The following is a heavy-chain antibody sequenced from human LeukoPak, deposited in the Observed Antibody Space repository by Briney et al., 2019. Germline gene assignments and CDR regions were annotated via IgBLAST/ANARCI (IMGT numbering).Heavy chain of an antibody. J-gene: IGHJ4*02. CDR3: TRVRLGAATRYFDY. Sequence: SGGSLRLSCAASGFSFSDHYMDWVRLAPGKGLEWVGRIRNKANSYGTECAASVKGRFTISRDDSKDSLYLQMNSLRFEDTALYYCTRVRLGAATRYFDYWGQGTLVTVSS. D-gene: IGHD1-26*01. V-gene: IGHV3-72*01. CDR2: IRNKANSYGT. CDR1: GFSFSDHY.